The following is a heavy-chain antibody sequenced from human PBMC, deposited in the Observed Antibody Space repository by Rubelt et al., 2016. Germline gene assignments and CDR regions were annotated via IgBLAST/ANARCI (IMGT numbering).Heavy chain of an antibody. D-gene: IGHD2-2*01. CDR3: TKIRTTGLGYCSSTSCSSLDY. CDR2: IKEDGTST. J-gene: IGHJ4*02. CDR1: GFSFSTSW. Sequence: EVQLVESGGGLVQPGGSLRLSCVASGFSFSTSWMSWVRRAPGRGLEWVANIKEDGTSTYYLDSVKGRFTVSRDNAKNSMYLQMGNLRVEDTAMYFCTKIRTTGLGYCSSTSCSSLDYWGQGTLVTVSS. V-gene: IGHV3-7*03.